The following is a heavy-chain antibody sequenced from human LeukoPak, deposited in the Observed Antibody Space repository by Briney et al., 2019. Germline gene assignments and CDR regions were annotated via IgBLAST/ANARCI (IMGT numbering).Heavy chain of an antibody. CDR3: ARHEYSGSYYGLSWFDP. V-gene: IGHV4-39*01. CDR1: GGSISSSGYY. J-gene: IGHJ5*02. D-gene: IGHD1-26*01. CDR2: IYYSGST. Sequence: SETLSLXCTVSGGSISSSGYYWGWIRQPPGKGLEWIASIYYSGSTYYNPSLKSRVTISVDTSKNQLSLKLSSLTAADTAVYYCARHEYSGSYYGLSWFDPWGQGTLVTVSS.